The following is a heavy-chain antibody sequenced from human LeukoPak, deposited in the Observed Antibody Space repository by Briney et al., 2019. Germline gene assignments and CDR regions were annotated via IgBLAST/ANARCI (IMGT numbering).Heavy chain of an antibody. J-gene: IGHJ5*02. Sequence: SETLSLTCTVSGGSISSYYWSWIRQPAGKGLEWIGRIYTSGSINYNPSLKSRVTISVDKSKNQFSLKLSSVTAADTAVYYVXXXXYYDXSXYPRGFDPWGQGTLVTVSS. CDR1: GGSISSYY. D-gene: IGHD3-22*01. V-gene: IGHV4-4*07. CDR2: IYTSGSI. CDR3: XXXXYYDXSXYPRGFDP.